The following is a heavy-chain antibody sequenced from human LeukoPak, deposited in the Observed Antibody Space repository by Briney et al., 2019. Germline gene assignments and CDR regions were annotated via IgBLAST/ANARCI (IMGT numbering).Heavy chain of an antibody. Sequence: SETLSLTCTVSGGSISSYYWSWIRQPPGKGLEWIGYIYYSGSTNYNPSLKSRVTISVDTSKNQFSLKLSSVTAADTAVYYCVRITRISSLWFAIDIWDQGTMVTVSS. CDR2: IYYSGST. CDR3: VRITRISSLWFAIDI. CDR1: GGSISSYY. D-gene: IGHD3-10*01. V-gene: IGHV4-59*01. J-gene: IGHJ3*02.